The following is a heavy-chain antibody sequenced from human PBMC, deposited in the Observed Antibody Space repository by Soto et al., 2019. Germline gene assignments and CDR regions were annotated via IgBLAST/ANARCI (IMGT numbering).Heavy chain of an antibody. J-gene: IGHJ4*02. D-gene: IGHD6-19*01. CDR3: ARSVAVPGAHIDY. V-gene: IGHV4-59*01. CDR2: VYYTGST. CDR1: GGSISGSY. Sequence: SDTLSLTCSVSGGSISGSYWSWIRQSPGKGLEWLGYVYYTGSTNYSPSLRSRVSISVDTSKNEFSLRLSSVTAGDTAVYFCARSVAVPGAHIDYWGQGTQVTVSS.